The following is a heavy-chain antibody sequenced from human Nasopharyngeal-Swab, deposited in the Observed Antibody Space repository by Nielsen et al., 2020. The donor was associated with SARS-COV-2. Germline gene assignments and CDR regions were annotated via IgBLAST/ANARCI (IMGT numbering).Heavy chain of an antibody. CDR2: VWHDENIK. CDR1: GFRFPYFG. Sequence: GESLKISCAASGFRFPYFGLHWVRQAPGKGLEWVAVVWHDENIKYYADSVEGRFTISRDNAKNTLYLQMNSLRPEDTAVYYCTRDIGGRYAYWGRGTLVTVSS. D-gene: IGHD3-16*01. J-gene: IGHJ4*02. CDR3: TRDIGGRYAY. V-gene: IGHV3-33*01.